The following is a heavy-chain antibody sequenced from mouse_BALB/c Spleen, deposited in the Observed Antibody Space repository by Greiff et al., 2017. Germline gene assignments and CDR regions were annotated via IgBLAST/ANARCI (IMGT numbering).Heavy chain of an antibody. V-gene: IGHV3-2*02. J-gene: IGHJ2*01. CDR3: ARSHPGYYFDY. CDR2: ISYSGST. Sequence: EVKLQESGPGLVKPSQSLSLTCTVTGYSITSDYAWNWIRQFPGNKLEWMGYISYSGSTSYNPSLKSRISITRDTSKNQFFLQLNSVTTEDTATYYCARSHPGYYFDYWGQGTTLTVSS. CDR1: GYSITSDYA.